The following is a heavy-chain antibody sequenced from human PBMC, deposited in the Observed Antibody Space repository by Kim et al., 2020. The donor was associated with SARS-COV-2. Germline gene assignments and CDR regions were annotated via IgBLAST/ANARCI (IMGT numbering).Heavy chain of an antibody. V-gene: IGHV4-39*01. CDR1: GGSISSSSYY. CDR2: IYYSGST. J-gene: IGHJ4*02. Sequence: SETLSLTCTVSGGSISSSSYYWGWIRQPPGKGLEWIGSIYYSGSTYYNPSLKSRVTISVDTSKNQFSLKLSSVTAADTAVYYCARHGSMFLTVRTPSFDYWGQRTLVTVSS. D-gene: IGHD3-10*02. CDR3: ARHGSMFLTVRTPSFDY.